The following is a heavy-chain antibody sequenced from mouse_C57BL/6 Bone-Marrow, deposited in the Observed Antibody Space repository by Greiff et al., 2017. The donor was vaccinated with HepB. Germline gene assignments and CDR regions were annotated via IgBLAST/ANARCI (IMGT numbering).Heavy chain of an antibody. CDR3: AIYCGGSISFDY. V-gene: IGHV1-42*01. D-gene: IGHD1-1*01. CDR2: INPSTGGT. Sequence: VQLQQSGPELVKPGASVKISCKASGYSFTGYYMNWVKQSPEKSLEWIGEINPSTGGTTYNQKFKAKATLTVDKSSSTAYMQLKSLTSEDSAVYYCAIYCGGSISFDYWGQGTTLTVSS. CDR1: GYSFTGYY. J-gene: IGHJ2*01.